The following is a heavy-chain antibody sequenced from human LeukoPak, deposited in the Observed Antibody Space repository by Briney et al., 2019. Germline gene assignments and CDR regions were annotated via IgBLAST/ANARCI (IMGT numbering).Heavy chain of an antibody. Sequence: SETLSLTCTVSGDFLSSSYHSWGWIRQPPGKGLEWIGSIYYSGTTYYSPSLRSPVTISEDKSKNQFSLRLSSVTAADTAMYYCARHRAVNSIEAAFDYWGQGTLVTVSS. J-gene: IGHJ4*02. CDR1: GDFLSSSYHS. D-gene: IGHD6-13*01. CDR2: IYYSGTT. V-gene: IGHV4-39*01. CDR3: ARHRAVNSIEAAFDY.